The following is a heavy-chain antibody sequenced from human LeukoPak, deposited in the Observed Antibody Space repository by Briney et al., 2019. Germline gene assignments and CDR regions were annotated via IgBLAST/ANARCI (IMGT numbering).Heavy chain of an antibody. D-gene: IGHD1-14*01. Sequence: GGSLRLSCAASGFTFSSYAMSWVRQAPGKGLEWVSAISGSGGSTYYADSVKGRFTISRDNSKNTLYLQMNSLRAEDTAGYYCAKDRGIAGTPEDWFDPWGQGTLVTVSS. CDR2: ISGSGGST. J-gene: IGHJ5*02. CDR3: AKDRGIAGTPEDWFDP. CDR1: GFTFSSYA. V-gene: IGHV3-23*01.